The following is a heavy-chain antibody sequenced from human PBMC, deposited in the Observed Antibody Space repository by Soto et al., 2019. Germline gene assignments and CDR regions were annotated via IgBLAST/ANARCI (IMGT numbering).Heavy chain of an antibody. V-gene: IGHV3-21*01. Sequence: PGGSLRLSCAASGFTFSSYSMNWVRQAPGKGLEWVSSISSSSSYIYYADSVKGRFTISRDNAKNSLYLQMNSLRAEDTAVYYCARDGGKQWLVHAGDYYYYYYGMDVWGQGTTVTVSS. J-gene: IGHJ6*02. D-gene: IGHD6-19*01. CDR2: ISSSSSYI. CDR1: GFTFSSYS. CDR3: ARDGGKQWLVHAGDYYYYYYGMDV.